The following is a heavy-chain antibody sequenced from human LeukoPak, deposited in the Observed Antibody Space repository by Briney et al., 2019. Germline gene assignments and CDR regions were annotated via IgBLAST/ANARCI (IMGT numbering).Heavy chain of an antibody. CDR2: ISGSGGST. CDR3: AKDPTHSSGWYGYFDY. D-gene: IGHD6-19*01. Sequence: PGGSLRLSCAASGFTFSSYGMSWVRQAPGKGLEWVSAISGSGGSTYYADSVKGRFTISRDNSKNTLYLQMNSLRAEDTAVYYCAKDPTHSSGWYGYFDYWGQGTLVTVSS. CDR1: GFTFSSYG. J-gene: IGHJ4*02. V-gene: IGHV3-23*01.